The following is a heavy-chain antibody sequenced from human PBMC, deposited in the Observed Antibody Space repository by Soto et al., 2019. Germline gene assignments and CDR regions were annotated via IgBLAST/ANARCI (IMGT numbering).Heavy chain of an antibody. CDR3: AHRYDTSGYNPYYFDY. Sequence: QITLKESGPTLVKPTQPLTLTCTFSGFSRTTGGVGVGWIRQPPGKALEWLALINWNDDKRYSSSLKNRLTITKDTSKNQAVLTVSNVDPVDTATYYCAHRYDTSGYNPYYFDYWGQGTLVTVSS. CDR2: INWNDDK. D-gene: IGHD3-22*01. CDR1: GFSRTTGGVG. V-gene: IGHV2-5*01. J-gene: IGHJ4*02.